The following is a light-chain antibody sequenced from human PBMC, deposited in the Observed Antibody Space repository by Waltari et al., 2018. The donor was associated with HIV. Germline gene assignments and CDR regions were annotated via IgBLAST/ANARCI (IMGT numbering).Light chain of an antibody. J-gene: IGKJ4*01. Sequence: EIQLTQSPSFLSASVGDRVTITCRASQGISSYLAWYQQKPGKAPKLLIYAASPLQSGVPSRFSGSGSGTEFTLRISSLQPEDLATYYCQQLNSYPLTFGGGTKVEIK. V-gene: IGKV1-9*01. CDR2: AAS. CDR3: QQLNSYPLT. CDR1: QGISSY.